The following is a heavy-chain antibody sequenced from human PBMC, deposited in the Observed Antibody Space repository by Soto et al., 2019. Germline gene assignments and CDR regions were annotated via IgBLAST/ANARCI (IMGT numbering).Heavy chain of an antibody. Sequence: HPGGSLRLSCSASGFTFSSYAMHWVRQAPGKGLEYVSAISSNGGSTYYADSVKGRFTISRDNSKNTLYLQMSSLRAEDTAVYYCVKDLAYYDFWSGYYWPNYYYGMDVWGQGTTVTVSS. CDR2: ISSNGGST. V-gene: IGHV3-64D*08. CDR1: GFTFSSYA. D-gene: IGHD3-3*01. CDR3: VKDLAYYDFWSGYYWPNYYYGMDV. J-gene: IGHJ6*02.